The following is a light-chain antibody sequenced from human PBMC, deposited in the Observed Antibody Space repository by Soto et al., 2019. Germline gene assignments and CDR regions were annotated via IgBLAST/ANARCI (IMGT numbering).Light chain of an antibody. V-gene: IGKV3-11*01. CDR3: QQSSDWPPIT. Sequence: EIVLTQSPATLSLSPGERATLSCRASQSVSDYLAWYQQKPGQPPRLLIYDASNRATGIPARFSGSGSGTDFTLTISSLEPEDFAVYYCQQSSDWPPITLGQGTRLEMK. CDR1: QSVSDY. J-gene: IGKJ5*01. CDR2: DAS.